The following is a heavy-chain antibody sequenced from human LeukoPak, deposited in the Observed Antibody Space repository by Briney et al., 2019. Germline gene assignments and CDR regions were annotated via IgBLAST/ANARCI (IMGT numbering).Heavy chain of an antibody. CDR3: AKDPFPAARGGFDY. J-gene: IGHJ4*02. CDR1: GFRFSSYA. V-gene: IGHV3-23*01. CDR2: IGGSGAPT. D-gene: IGHD2-15*01. Sequence: GGSLRLSCTASGFRFSSYAMSWVRQAPGKGLQWVSTIGGSGAPTYYADSVKGRFTISRDNSKNTLYLQMDSLRADDTALYYCAKDPFPAARGGFDYWGQGTLVTVSS.